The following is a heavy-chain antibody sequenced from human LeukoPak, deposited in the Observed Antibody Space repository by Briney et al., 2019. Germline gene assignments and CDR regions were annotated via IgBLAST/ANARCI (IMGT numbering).Heavy chain of an antibody. V-gene: IGHV1-46*01. CDR3: AREEVTRNSRYGMDV. D-gene: IGHD4-23*01. CDR1: GYTFTSYY. Sequence: ASVKVSCKASGYTFTSYYMHWVRQAPGQGLEWMGIINPSGGSTSYAQKFQGRVTMTRDTSTSTVYMELSSLRSEDTAVYYCAREEVTRNSRYGMDVWGQGTTVTVSS. J-gene: IGHJ6*02. CDR2: INPSGGST.